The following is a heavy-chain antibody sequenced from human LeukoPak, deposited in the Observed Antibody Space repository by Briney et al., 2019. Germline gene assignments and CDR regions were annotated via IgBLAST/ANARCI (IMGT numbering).Heavy chain of an antibody. Sequence: ASVKVSCKASGYTFTSYGISWVRQASGQGLEWMGWISAYNGNTNYAQKLQGRVTMTTDTSTSTAYMELRSLRSDDTAVYYCARARCSGGSCYSRWFDPWGQGTLVTVSS. J-gene: IGHJ5*02. D-gene: IGHD2-15*01. CDR1: GYTFTSYG. V-gene: IGHV1-18*01. CDR2: ISAYNGNT. CDR3: ARARCSGGSCYSRWFDP.